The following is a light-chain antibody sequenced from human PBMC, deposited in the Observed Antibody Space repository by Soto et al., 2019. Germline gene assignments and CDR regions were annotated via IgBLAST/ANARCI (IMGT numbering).Light chain of an antibody. CDR1: SSDVGGYNY. J-gene: IGLJ1*01. CDR3: CSSAPESTYV. CDR2: DVS. Sequence: QSVLTQPRSVSGSPGQSVTISCTGTSSDVGGYNYVSWYQQHPGKAPKLLIYDVSKRPSGVPDRFSGSKSGNTASLTISGLQADDEADYFCCSSAPESTYVFGTGTKLTVL. V-gene: IGLV2-11*01.